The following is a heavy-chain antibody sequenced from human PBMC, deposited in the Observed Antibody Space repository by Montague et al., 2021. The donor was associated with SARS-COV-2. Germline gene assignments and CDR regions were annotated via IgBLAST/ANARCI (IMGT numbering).Heavy chain of an antibody. V-gene: IGHV3-66*01. D-gene: IGHD2-8*02. J-gene: IGHJ4*02. CDR3: ARDKVSATTGGPGYYFDY. Sequence: SLRISWAASGFSVSSTHMSWVRQAPGKGLEWVSSSHTGDSTYYADSVKGRFTFSRDISRNTVDLQMNGLRPEDTAAYYCARDKVSATTGGPGYYFDYWGQGALVTVSS. CDR2: SHTGDST. CDR1: GFSVSSTH.